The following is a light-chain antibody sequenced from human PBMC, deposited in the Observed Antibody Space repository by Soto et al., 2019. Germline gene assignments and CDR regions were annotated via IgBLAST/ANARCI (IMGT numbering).Light chain of an antibody. V-gene: IGKV3-20*01. Sequence: EIVLTQSPGTLSLSPGERVTLSSRASQSVSSSYLAWYQQKPGQAPRLLIYGASSRATGIPDRFSGSGSGTDFTLTITRLEPEDFAVYYCQHYRTSFGGGTKVEIK. CDR1: QSVSSSY. CDR3: QHYRTS. J-gene: IGKJ4*01. CDR2: GAS.